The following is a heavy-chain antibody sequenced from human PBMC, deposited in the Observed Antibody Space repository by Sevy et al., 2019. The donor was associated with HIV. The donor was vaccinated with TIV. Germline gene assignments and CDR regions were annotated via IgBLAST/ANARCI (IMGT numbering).Heavy chain of an antibody. D-gene: IGHD3-3*01. Sequence: GGSLRLSCAASGFIVTSHYMAWVRQAPGKGLEWVSSIYTGGGTYYADSVKGRFTISRDNSKNTLYLQMNSLSAEDTAFYYCARVPRYDEPYYFDYWGHGALVTVSS. V-gene: IGHV3-53*01. J-gene: IGHJ4*01. CDR3: ARVPRYDEPYYFDY. CDR1: GFIVTSHY. CDR2: IYTGGGT.